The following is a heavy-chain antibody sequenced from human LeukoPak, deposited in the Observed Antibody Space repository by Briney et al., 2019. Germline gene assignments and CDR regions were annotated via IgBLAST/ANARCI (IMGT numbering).Heavy chain of an antibody. CDR2: IIPIFGTA. CDR1: GGTFSSYA. CDR3: ARDHYYYDSSGYYRNWFDP. Sequence: SVKVSCKASGGTFSSYAISWVRQAPGQGLEWMGGIIPIFGTANYAQKFQGRVTITADESTSTAYMELSSLRSEDTAVYYCARDHYYYDSSGYYRNWFDPWGQGTLVTVSS. J-gene: IGHJ5*02. D-gene: IGHD3-22*01. V-gene: IGHV1-69*13.